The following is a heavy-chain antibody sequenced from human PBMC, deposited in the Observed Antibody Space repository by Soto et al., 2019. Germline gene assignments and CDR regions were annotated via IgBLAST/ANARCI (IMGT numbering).Heavy chain of an antibody. V-gene: IGHV3-21*01. J-gene: IGHJ4*02. CDR3: ARESEDLTSNFDY. CDR1: GFTFTIYS. CDR2: ISSTTNYI. Sequence: LRLSCSASGFTFTIYSMNWVRQAPGKGLEWVSSISSTTNYIYYADSMKGRFTVSRDNAKNSVYLEMNSLSAEDTAVYYCARESEDLTSNFDYWGQGTLVTVSS.